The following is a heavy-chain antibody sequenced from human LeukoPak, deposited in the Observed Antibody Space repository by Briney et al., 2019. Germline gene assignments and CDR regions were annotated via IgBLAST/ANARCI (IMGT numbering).Heavy chain of an antibody. CDR1: GGTFSSYA. CDR2: IIPILGIA. D-gene: IGHD6-13*01. CDR3: ATQSNSGSWYLFDI. Sequence: GASVKVSCKASGGTFSSYAISWVRQAPGQGLEWMGRIIPILGIANYARKFQGRVTITADKSTSTAYMELSSLRSGDTAVYYCATQSNSGSWYLFDIWGQGTMVTVSS. V-gene: IGHV1-69*04. J-gene: IGHJ3*02.